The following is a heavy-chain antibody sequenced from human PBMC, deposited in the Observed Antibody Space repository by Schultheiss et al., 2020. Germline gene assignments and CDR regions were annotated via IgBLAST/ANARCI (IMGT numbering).Heavy chain of an antibody. CDR3: ARRQDYYDSRGYRYWNFDL. D-gene: IGHD3-22*01. CDR1: GGTFSSYA. V-gene: IGHV1-18*01. J-gene: IGHJ2*01. Sequence: ASVKVSCKASGGTFSSYAISWVRQAPGQGLEWMAWISAYNGNTNYAQKFQGRVTMTTDTSTSTVYMELRGLRSDDTAVYYCARRQDYYDSRGYRYWNFDLWGPGTLVTVSS. CDR2: ISAYNGNT.